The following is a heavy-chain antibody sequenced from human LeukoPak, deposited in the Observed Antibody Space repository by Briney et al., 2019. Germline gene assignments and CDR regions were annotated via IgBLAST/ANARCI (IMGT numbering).Heavy chain of an antibody. Sequence: GGSLRLSCAASGFTFSTYDMHWVRQATGKGLEWVSAIGTAGDTYYLDPVKGRFTISRENAKNSLYLQMNTLRAEDTAVYYCVRGPHIAATSYWGQGTLVTVSS. CDR1: GFTFSTYD. J-gene: IGHJ4*02. CDR2: IGTAGDT. V-gene: IGHV3-13*01. CDR3: VRGPHIAATSY. D-gene: IGHD6-25*01.